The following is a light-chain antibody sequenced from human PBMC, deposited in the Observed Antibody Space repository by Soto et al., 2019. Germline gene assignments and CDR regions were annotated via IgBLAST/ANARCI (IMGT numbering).Light chain of an antibody. Sequence: EIVMTQSPATLSVSPGERATLSCRASQSVSSNLAWYQQKRGQGPRLLIYGASTRATGIPARFSGSGSGTEFTLTISSLQSEDFAVYYCHQYNNWSLWTFGQGTKVEIK. V-gene: IGKV3-15*01. CDR1: QSVSSN. CDR3: HQYNNWSLWT. CDR2: GAS. J-gene: IGKJ1*01.